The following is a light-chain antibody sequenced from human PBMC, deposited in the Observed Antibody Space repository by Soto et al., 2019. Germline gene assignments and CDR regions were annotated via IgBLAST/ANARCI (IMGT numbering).Light chain of an antibody. V-gene: IGKV1-39*01. J-gene: IGKJ3*01. CDR3: QQSYS. Sequence: IPMTQSPSSLSASVGDRVTITCRASQSISSYLNWYQQKPGKAPKLLIYAASSLQSGVPSRFSGSGSGTDFTLTISSLQPEDFATYYCQQSYSFGPGTKVDIK. CDR1: QSISSY. CDR2: AAS.